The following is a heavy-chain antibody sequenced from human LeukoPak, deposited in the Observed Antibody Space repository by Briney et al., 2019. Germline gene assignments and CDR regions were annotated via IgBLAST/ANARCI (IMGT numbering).Heavy chain of an antibody. Sequence: GASVKVSCKASGYTFTGYYMHWVRQAAGQGLEWMGWINPNSGGTNYAQKFQGRVTMTRDTSISTAYMELSRLRSDDTAVYYCARDIVVVVAATWFDPWGQGTLLTVSS. D-gene: IGHD2-15*01. CDR3: ARDIVVVVAATWFDP. CDR2: INPNSGGT. V-gene: IGHV1-2*02. J-gene: IGHJ5*02. CDR1: GYTFTGYY.